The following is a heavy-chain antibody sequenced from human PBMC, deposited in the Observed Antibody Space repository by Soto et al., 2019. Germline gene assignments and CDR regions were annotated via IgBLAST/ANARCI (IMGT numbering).Heavy chain of an antibody. J-gene: IGHJ4*02. Sequence: PSQTLSLTCAISGDSVSRNGVAWNWIRQSPSRGLEWLGRTYYRSKWSYDYAVSLKSRITINPDTSKNQFSLHLNSVTAEDTAVYYCARDGNWRLDYWGQGALVTVSS. D-gene: IGHD1-1*01. CDR1: GDSVSRNGVA. CDR2: TYYRSKWSY. CDR3: ARDGNWRLDY. V-gene: IGHV6-1*01.